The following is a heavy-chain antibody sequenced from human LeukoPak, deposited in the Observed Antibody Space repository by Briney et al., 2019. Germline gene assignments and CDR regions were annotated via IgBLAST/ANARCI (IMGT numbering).Heavy chain of an antibody. V-gene: IGHV3-30-3*01. D-gene: IGHD3-10*01. J-gene: IGHJ6*02. Sequence: PGRSLRLSCAASGFTFSSYAMHWVRQAPGKGLEWVAVISHDGSNKYYADSVKGRFTISRDNSKNTLYLQMNSLRAEDTAVYYCARALLWFGELFPYYYYGMDVWGQGTTVTVSS. CDR2: ISHDGSNK. CDR3: ARALLWFGELFPYYYYGMDV. CDR1: GFTFSSYA.